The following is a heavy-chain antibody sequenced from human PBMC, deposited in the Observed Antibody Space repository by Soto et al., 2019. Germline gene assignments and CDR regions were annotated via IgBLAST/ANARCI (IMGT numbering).Heavy chain of an antibody. CDR1: GGSISSGDYY. J-gene: IGHJ4*02. D-gene: IGHD7-27*01. V-gene: IGHV4-30-4*01. CDR2: IYYSGST. Sequence: QVQLQESGPGLVKPSQTLSLTCTVSGGSISSGDYYWSWIRQPPGKGLEWIGYIYYSGSTYYNPSLKSRVXXSXAXHKTQFSLKLSSVTAADTAVYYCARGGHWGSWSFDYWGQGTLVTVSS. CDR3: ARGGHWGSWSFDY.